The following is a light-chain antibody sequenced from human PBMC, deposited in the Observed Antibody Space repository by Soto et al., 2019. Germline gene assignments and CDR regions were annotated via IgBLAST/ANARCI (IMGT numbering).Light chain of an antibody. Sequence: EIVMTQSPATLSVSPGERATLSCRASQSVSSNLAWYQQKPGQAPRLLIYGASTRATVIPARFSGSGSGTEFTLTISSLQSEDFAVYYCQQYNNWPPWTFGQWTKVEIK. J-gene: IGKJ1*01. CDR1: QSVSSN. V-gene: IGKV3-15*01. CDR2: GAS. CDR3: QQYNNWPPWT.